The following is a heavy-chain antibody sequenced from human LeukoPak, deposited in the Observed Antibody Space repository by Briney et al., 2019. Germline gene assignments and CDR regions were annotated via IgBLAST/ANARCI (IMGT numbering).Heavy chain of an antibody. Sequence: ASVKVSCKASGGTFSSYAISWVRQAPGQGLEWMGGIIPIFGTANYAQKFQGRVTITTDESTSTAYMELSSLRSEDTAVYYCARDGNALVRGVLYDAFDIWGQGTMVTASS. J-gene: IGHJ3*02. V-gene: IGHV1-69*05. CDR1: GGTFSSYA. D-gene: IGHD3-10*01. CDR2: IIPIFGTA. CDR3: ARDGNALVRGVLYDAFDI.